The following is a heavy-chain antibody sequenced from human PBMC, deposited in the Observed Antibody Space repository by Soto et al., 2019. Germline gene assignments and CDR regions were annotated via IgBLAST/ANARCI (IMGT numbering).Heavy chain of an antibody. CDR3: ARAHAPTLPFDS. Sequence: SETLSLTCTVSGGSIRNVYWSWIRQAQGKGLEGIGFIFHSGNAKYNPSLKSRVTISVDTSKNQFSLSLDSVTAADTAVYFCARAHAPTLPFDSWGQGTLVTVSS. D-gene: IGHD2-15*01. CDR2: IFHSGNA. V-gene: IGHV4-59*01. J-gene: IGHJ4*01. CDR1: GGSIRNVY.